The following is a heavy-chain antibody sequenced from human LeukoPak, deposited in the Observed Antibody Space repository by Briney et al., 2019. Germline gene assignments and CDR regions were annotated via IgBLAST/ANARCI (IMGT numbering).Heavy chain of an antibody. CDR2: IWYDGSNK. V-gene: IGHV3-33*01. J-gene: IGHJ4*02. CDR1: GFTFSSYG. D-gene: IGHD2-21*02. Sequence: PGRSLRLSCAASGFTFSSYGIHWVRQAPGKGLEWVAVIWYDGSNKYYADSVKGRFTISRDNSKNTLYLQMYSLRAEDTAVYYCAREGDSHHFDYWGQGTLVTVSS. CDR3: AREGDSHHFDY.